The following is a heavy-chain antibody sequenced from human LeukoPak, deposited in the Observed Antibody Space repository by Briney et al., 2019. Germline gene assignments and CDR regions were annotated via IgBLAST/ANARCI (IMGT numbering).Heavy chain of an antibody. CDR2: ISASGGST. V-gene: IGHV3-23*01. CDR1: GFTFRTYA. CDR3: AKDWLSGSYLAGMDV. J-gene: IGHJ6*02. Sequence: GGSLRLSCAASGFTFRTYAMSWVRQAPGKGLEWVSAISASGGSTYYADSVKGRFTVSRDNSKNTLYLQMNSLRAEDTAVYYCAKDWLSGSYLAGMDVWGQGTTVTVSS. D-gene: IGHD1-26*01.